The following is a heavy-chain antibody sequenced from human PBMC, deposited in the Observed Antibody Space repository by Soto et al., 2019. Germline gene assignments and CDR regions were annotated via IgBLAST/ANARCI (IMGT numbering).Heavy chain of an antibody. Sequence: GGSLRLSCTASGFTFSSYWMNLVRQAPGKGLDWVSLINPDGGTTTYAESVKGRFTIFRDNAKNTVYLQMTSLRVEDTAVYYCARDLRGSSDYWGQGTLVTV. CDR1: GFTFSSYW. J-gene: IGHJ4*02. V-gene: IGHV3-74*03. CDR2: INPDGGTT. D-gene: IGHD1-26*01. CDR3: ARDLRGSSDY.